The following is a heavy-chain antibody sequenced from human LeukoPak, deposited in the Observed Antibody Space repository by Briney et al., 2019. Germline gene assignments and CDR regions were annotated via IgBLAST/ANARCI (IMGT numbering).Heavy chain of an antibody. CDR3: ARESSGYAHLYYYYGMDV. D-gene: IGHD5-12*01. Sequence: GGSLRLSCAASGFTFSTYGMHWVRQAPGKGLEWVAIIWYDGSDKYYSDSVKGRFTISRDNSRNTLYLQMNSLRAEDTAVYYCARESSGYAHLYYYYGMDVWGQGTTVTVSS. J-gene: IGHJ6*02. V-gene: IGHV3-33*01. CDR1: GFTFSTYG. CDR2: IWYDGSDK.